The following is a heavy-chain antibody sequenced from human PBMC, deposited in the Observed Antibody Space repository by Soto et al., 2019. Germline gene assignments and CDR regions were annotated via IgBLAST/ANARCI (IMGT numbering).Heavy chain of an antibody. D-gene: IGHD1-26*01. CDR2: ITASGDGT. V-gene: IGHV3-23*01. J-gene: IGHJ4*02. Sequence: PGGSLRLSCGASGFTFSSYGMNWIRQAPGKGLGWVSAITASGDGTYYADPVKGRLTTSRDNSKNTQYLQMNIVRADDSGISKCVKNQWELHLWGQGILVTVSS. CDR3: VKNQWELHL. CDR1: GFTFSSYG.